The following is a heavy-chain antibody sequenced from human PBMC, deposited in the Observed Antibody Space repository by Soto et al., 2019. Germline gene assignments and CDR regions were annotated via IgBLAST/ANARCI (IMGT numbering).Heavy chain of an antibody. CDR2: ISAYNGNT. J-gene: IGHJ6*02. V-gene: IGHV1-18*01. CDR1: GYTFTSYG. Sequence: ASVKVSCKASGYTFTSYGISWVRQAPGQGLEWMGWISAYNGNTNYAQKLQGRVTMTTDTSTSTAYMELRSLRPDDTAVYYCARNAAGSFYYYYYGMDVWGQGTTVTVSS. CDR3: ARNAAGSFYYYYYGMDV. D-gene: IGHD2-15*01.